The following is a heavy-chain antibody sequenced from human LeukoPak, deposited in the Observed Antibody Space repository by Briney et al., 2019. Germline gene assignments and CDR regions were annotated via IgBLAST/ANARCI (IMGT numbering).Heavy chain of an antibody. CDR2: INWNGDST. CDR1: GFTFDDYG. D-gene: IGHD3-10*02. CDR3: AELGITMIGGV. Sequence: GGSLRLSCAASGFTFDDYGMSWVRQAPGHGLEWVSNINWNGDSTGYADSVKGRFTISRDNAKNSLYLQMNSLRAEDTAVYYCAELGITMIGGVWGKGTTVTVSS. J-gene: IGHJ6*04. V-gene: IGHV3-20*04.